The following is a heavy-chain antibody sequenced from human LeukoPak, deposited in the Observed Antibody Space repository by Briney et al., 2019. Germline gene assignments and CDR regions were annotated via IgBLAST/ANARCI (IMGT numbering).Heavy chain of an antibody. Sequence: PSETLSLTCTVSGGSISSYYWSWIRQPPGKGLEWIGYIYYSGSTNYNPSLKSRVTISVDTSKNQFSLKLSSVTAADTAVYYCARDRRLGTLDYWGREPWSPSPQ. J-gene: IGHJ4*02. D-gene: IGHD1-1*01. CDR3: ARDRRLGTLDY. CDR2: IYYSGST. V-gene: IGHV4-59*01. CDR1: GGSISSYY.